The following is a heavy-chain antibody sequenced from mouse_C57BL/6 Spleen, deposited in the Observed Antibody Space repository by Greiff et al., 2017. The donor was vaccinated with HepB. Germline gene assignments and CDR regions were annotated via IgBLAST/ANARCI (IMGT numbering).Heavy chain of an antibody. J-gene: IGHJ2*01. Sequence: QVQLQQSGAELVRPGASVTLSCKASGYTFTDYEMHWVKQTPVHGLEWIGAIDPETGGTAYNQKFKGKAILTADKSSSTAYMELRSLTSEDSAVYYCTRSHGYLYFDYWGQGTTLTVSS. CDR1: GYTFTDYE. CDR2: IDPETGGT. CDR3: TRSHGYLYFDY. V-gene: IGHV1-15*01. D-gene: IGHD2-2*01.